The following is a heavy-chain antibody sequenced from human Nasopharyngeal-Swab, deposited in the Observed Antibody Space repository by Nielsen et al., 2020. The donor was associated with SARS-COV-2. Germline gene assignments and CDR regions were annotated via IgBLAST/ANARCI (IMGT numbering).Heavy chain of an antibody. CDR1: GVSITSQY. J-gene: IGHJ5*02. V-gene: IGHV4-59*11. CDR3: AKEGATGWFDP. Sequence: SETLSLTCTVSGVSITSQYWSWIRQPPGTGRDWIGYISHNSGTSYNPSLKSRVTMFMDTSKNQFSLRLRSVTAADTAVYYCAKEGATGWFDPWGQGTLVTVSS. CDR2: ISHNSGT.